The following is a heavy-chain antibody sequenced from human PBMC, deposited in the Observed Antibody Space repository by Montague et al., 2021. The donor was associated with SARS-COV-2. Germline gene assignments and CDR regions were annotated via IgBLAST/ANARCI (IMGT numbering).Heavy chain of an antibody. J-gene: IGHJ4*02. V-gene: IGHV3-48*03. CDR2: ISSSGSTI. D-gene: IGHD3-3*01. CDR3: ARSYVLRFLEWLLYFDY. CDR1: GFTVSSYE. Sequence: SLRLSCAASGFTVSSYEMNLVRQAPGKGLEWVSYISSSGSTIYYSDSXXGRFTISRDNAKNSLYLQMNSLRAEDTAVYYCARSYVLRFLEWLLYFDYWGQGTLVTVSS.